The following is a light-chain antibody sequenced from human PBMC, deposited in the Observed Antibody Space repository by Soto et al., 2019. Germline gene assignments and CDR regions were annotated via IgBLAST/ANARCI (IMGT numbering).Light chain of an antibody. V-gene: IGKV1-39*01. Sequence: DIPMTQSPSSLPASVGDRVTITCRASQSITNFLNWYQQKPGKAPKVLIYAASSLQSGVPARFSGSGSGTDFTLTISSLQPEDFATYYCQQSYGVPLTFGGGPKVEIK. CDR2: AAS. CDR1: QSITNF. CDR3: QQSYGVPLT. J-gene: IGKJ4*01.